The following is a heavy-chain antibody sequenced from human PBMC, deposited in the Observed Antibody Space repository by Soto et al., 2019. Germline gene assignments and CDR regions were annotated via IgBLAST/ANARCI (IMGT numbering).Heavy chain of an antibody. V-gene: IGHV4-31*03. J-gene: IGHJ4*02. D-gene: IGHD3-22*01. CDR1: GGSISSGDYY. CDR3: ARDMRRSGYYFLDY. CDR2: ISYSGST. Sequence: PSETLSLTCTVSGGSISSGDYYWSWIRQHPGKGLEWIGYISYSGSTYSNPSLKSRLSISVDTSKNQFSLKLSSVTAADTALYYCARDMRRSGYYFLDYWGQGTLVTVS.